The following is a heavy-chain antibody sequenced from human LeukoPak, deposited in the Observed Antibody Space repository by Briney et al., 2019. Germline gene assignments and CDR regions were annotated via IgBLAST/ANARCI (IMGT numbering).Heavy chain of an antibody. D-gene: IGHD5-24*01. V-gene: IGHV1-8*01. J-gene: IGHJ4*02. CDR3: ARGRTQMAAVPGH. CDR1: GYNVIAFD. Sequence: GASVQVSCKASGYNVIAFDIHWVRQATGQGLEWMGWMNPHSGKTAYAQKFQGRVTMTRDISINTAYMELSGLRSEDTAVYYCARGRTQMAAVPGHWGQGSLVTVSS. CDR2: MNPHSGKT.